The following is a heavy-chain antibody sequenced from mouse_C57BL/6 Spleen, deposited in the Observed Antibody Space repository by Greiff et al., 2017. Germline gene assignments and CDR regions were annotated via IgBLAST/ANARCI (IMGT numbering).Heavy chain of an antibody. V-gene: IGHV1-42*01. CDR3: ARGTTAGDY. D-gene: IGHD1-2*01. J-gene: IGHJ2*01. Sequence: VQLQQSGPELVKPGASVKISCKASGYSFTGYYMNWVKQSPEKSLEWIGEINPSTGGTTYNQKFKAKATLTVDKSSSTAYMQLKSLTSEDFAVYYCARGTTAGDYWGQGTTLTVSS. CDR2: INPSTGGT. CDR1: GYSFTGYY.